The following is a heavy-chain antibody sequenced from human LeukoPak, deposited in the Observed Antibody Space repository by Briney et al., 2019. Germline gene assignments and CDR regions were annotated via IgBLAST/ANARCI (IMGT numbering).Heavy chain of an antibody. CDR2: ISSGGDIM. Sequence: GGSLRLSCAASGLRFSDYYVSWIRQAPGKGLQWVSYISSGGDIMHYADSVKGRFTSSRDNAKNSLYLQMNSLRAEDTAVYYCAELGITMIGGVWGKGTTVTVSS. V-gene: IGHV3-11*04. CDR3: AELGITMIGGV. J-gene: IGHJ6*04. CDR1: GLRFSDYY. D-gene: IGHD3-10*02.